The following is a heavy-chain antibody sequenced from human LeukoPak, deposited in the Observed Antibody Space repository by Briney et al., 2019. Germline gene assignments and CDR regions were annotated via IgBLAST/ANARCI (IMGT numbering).Heavy chain of an antibody. V-gene: IGHV1-69*05. J-gene: IGHJ4*02. D-gene: IGHD3-3*01. Sequence: GASVKVSCKASGGTFSSYAIGWVRQAPGQGLEWMGGIIPIFGTANYAQKFQGRVTITTDESTSTAYMELSSLRSEDTAAYYCARTGTNYDFWSGYYYGFVYWGQGTLVTVSS. CDR2: IIPIFGTA. CDR1: GGTFSSYA. CDR3: ARTGTNYDFWSGYYYGFVY.